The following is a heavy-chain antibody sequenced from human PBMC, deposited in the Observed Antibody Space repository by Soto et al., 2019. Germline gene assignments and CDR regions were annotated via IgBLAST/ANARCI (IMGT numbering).Heavy chain of an antibody. V-gene: IGHV3-23*01. CDR3: AKMSEGYSGYVYYFDY. J-gene: IGHJ4*02. CDR1: GFTFSSYA. CDR2: ISGSGGST. D-gene: IGHD5-12*01. Sequence: GGSLRLSCAASGFTFSSYAMSWFRQAPGKGLEWVSAISGSGGSTYYADSVKGRFTISRDNSKNTLYLQMNSLRAEDTAVYYCAKMSEGYSGYVYYFDYWGQGTLVTVSS.